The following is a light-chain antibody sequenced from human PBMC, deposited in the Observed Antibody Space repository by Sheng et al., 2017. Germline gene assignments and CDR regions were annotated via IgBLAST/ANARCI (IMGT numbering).Light chain of an antibody. V-gene: IGKV2-24*01. CDR1: QSLVHSDGNTY. J-gene: IGKJ2*01. CDR3: MQAIQFPRYT. Sequence: IVLTQTPLSSPVTLGQPASISCRSSQSLVHSDGNTYLSWLHQRPGQPPRLLIYKVSTRFSGVPDRFSGSGAGTDFTLKINRVEAEDVGVYYCMQAIQFPRYTFGQGTKLEIK. CDR2: KVS.